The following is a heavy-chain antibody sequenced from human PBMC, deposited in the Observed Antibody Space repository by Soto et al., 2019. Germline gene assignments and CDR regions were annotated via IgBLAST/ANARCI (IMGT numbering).Heavy chain of an antibody. CDR1: GFTFSSYA. CDR2: ISGSGGST. V-gene: IGHV3-23*01. J-gene: IGHJ4*02. CDR3: AKDRGPAMTTVTSIYFDY. Sequence: EVQLLESGGGLVQPGGSLRLSCAASGFTFSSYAMSWVRQAPGKGLEWVSAISGSGGSTYYADSVKGRFTISRDNSKNTLYLQMNSLRAADTAVYYCAKDRGPAMTTVTSIYFDYWGQGTLVTVSS. D-gene: IGHD4-17*01.